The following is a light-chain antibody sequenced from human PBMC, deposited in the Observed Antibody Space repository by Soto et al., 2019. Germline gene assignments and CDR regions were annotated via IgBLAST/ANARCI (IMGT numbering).Light chain of an antibody. CDR3: QSYDGTLSGSYV. J-gene: IGLJ1*01. Sequence: QSVLTQPASVSLSPGQSITISCTGSSSNIGAGYDVHWYQQLPGTAPKLIIYGTTNRPSGVPDRFSGSKSGTSASLAITGLQAEDEADYYCQSYDGTLSGSYVFGVGTKVTVL. V-gene: IGLV1-40*01. CDR1: SSNIGAGYD. CDR2: GTT.